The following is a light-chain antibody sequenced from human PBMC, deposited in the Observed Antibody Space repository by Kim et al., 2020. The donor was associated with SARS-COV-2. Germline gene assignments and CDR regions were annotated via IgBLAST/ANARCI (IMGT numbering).Light chain of an antibody. Sequence: DIQMTQSPSTLSAFVGNRVTITCRASQSVDSWLAWYQQKPGKAPKLLIYQASKLASGAPSRFSGSGSGTDFTLTISNLQPDDSAIYYCKQYETYWRFGPGTKVEIK. CDR2: QAS. CDR3: KQYETYWR. J-gene: IGKJ1*01. V-gene: IGKV1-5*03. CDR1: QSVDSW.